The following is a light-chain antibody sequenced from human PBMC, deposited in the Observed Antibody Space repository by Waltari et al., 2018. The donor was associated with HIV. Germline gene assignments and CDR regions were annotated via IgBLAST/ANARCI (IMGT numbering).Light chain of an antibody. J-gene: IGLJ3*02. CDR1: SSDVGGYKY. CDR3: CSYTGYNDFL. CDR2: EVT. V-gene: IGLV2-8*01. Sequence: QSALTQPPSASGSPGQSVTISCTGTSSDVGGYKYVSWYQRHPGKAPKLIIFEVTTRPSGVPNRFSGSKSGNTASLTVSGLQADDEADYYCCSYTGYNDFLFGAGTKLTVL.